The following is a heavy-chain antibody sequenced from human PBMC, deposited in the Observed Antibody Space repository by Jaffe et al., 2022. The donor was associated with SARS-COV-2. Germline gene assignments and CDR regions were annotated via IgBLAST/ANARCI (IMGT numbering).Heavy chain of an antibody. J-gene: IGHJ5*02. CDR2: ISYDGSNK. CDR3: ARDGSSERAVTNWFDP. V-gene: IGHV3-30-3*01. D-gene: IGHD1-26*01. Sequence: QVQLVESGGGVVQPGRSLRLSCAASGFTFSSYAMHWVRQAPGKGLEWVAVISYDGSNKYYADSVKGRFTISRDNSKNTLYLQMNSLRAEDTAVYYCARDGSSERAVTNWFDPWGQGTLVTVSS. CDR1: GFTFSSYA.